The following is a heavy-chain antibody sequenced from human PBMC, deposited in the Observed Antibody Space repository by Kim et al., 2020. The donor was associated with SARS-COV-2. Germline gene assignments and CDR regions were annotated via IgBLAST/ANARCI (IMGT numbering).Heavy chain of an antibody. Sequence: VKGRFTISRDNAKNSLYLQMNSLRAEDTALYYCAKDPSWRQYSYYYGMDVWGQGTTVTVSS. V-gene: IGHV3-9*01. J-gene: IGHJ6*02. CDR3: AKDPSWRQYSYYYGMDV. D-gene: IGHD5-18*01.